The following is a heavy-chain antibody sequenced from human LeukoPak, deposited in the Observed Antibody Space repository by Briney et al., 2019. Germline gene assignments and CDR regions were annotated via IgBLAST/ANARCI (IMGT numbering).Heavy chain of an antibody. CDR3: VRAVNTAGGRGYNWFDP. CDR1: GFTFSTYA. CDR2: INSNGGRT. D-gene: IGHD4-11*01. J-gene: IGHJ5*02. Sequence: GGSLRLSCAASGFTFSTYAMHWVRQAPGKGLEYVSAINSNGGRTYYANSVKGRFTISRDNSKNTLYLQMGSLRAEDMAVYYCVRAVNTAGGRGYNWFDPWGQGTLVTVSS. V-gene: IGHV3-64*01.